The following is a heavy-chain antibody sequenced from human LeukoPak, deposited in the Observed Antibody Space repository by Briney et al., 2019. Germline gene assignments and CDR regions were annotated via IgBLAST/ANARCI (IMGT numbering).Heavy chain of an antibody. V-gene: IGHV1-8*01. CDR3: ARDLTALYWFDP. CDR1: GYTFTSYD. Sequence: ASVKVSCKASGYTFTSYDINWVRQATGQGLEWMGWMNPNSGNTGYAQKFQGRVTMTRNTSISTAYMELSSLRSEDTAVYYCARDLTALYWFDPWGQGTLVTVSS. J-gene: IGHJ5*02. CDR2: MNPNSGNT. D-gene: IGHD5-18*01.